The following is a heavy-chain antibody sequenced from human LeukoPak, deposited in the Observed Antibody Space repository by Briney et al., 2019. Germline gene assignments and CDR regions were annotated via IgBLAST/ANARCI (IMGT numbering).Heavy chain of an antibody. V-gene: IGHV4-59*01. CDR2: IYHSGST. Sequence: SETLSLTCTVSGGSISSYYWSWIWQPPGKGLEWIGDIYHSGSTNYNPSLKSRVTISVDTSKNQFSLKLSSVTAADTAVYYCARGWGYFDYWGQGTLVTVSS. J-gene: IGHJ4*02. CDR3: ARGWGYFDY. CDR1: GGSISSYY. D-gene: IGHD3-16*01.